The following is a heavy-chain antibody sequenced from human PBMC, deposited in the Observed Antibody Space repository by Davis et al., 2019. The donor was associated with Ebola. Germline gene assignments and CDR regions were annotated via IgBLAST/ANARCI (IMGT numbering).Heavy chain of an antibody. D-gene: IGHD1-26*01. J-gene: IGHJ4*02. V-gene: IGHV4-59*12. CDR3: ARGQESSYTVKWARFDS. CDR2: IYYSGST. CDR1: GDSTTTYY. Sequence: SETLSLTCTVSGDSTTTYYWSWLRQHPGKGLEWIGYIYYSGSTYYNPSLKSRVTISVDTSKNQFSLRLTSVTAADTAVYFCARGQESSYTVKWARFDSWGQGTLVTVSS.